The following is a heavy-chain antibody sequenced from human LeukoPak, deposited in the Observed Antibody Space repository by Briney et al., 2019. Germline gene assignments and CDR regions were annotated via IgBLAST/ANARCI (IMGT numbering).Heavy chain of an antibody. Sequence: ASVKVSCKASHGTFRSYAISWVRQAPGQGLEWMGRIIPILGIANYAQKFQGRVTITADKSTSTAYMELSSLRSEDTAVYYCARDGDGGNSDHWGQGTLVTVSS. D-gene: IGHD4-23*01. CDR2: IIPILGIA. CDR1: HGTFRSYA. J-gene: IGHJ4*02. CDR3: ARDGDGGNSDH. V-gene: IGHV1-69*04.